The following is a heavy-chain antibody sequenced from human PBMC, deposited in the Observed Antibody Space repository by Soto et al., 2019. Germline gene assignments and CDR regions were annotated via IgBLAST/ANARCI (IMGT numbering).Heavy chain of an antibody. CDR2: INSDGSST. CDR3: ARGRISSTSFYYYGMDV. V-gene: IGHV3-74*01. D-gene: IGHD2-2*01. CDR1: GFTFSSYW. Sequence: GGSLRLSCAASGFTFSSYWMHWVRQAPGKGLVWVSRINSDGSSTSYADSVRGRFTISRDNAKNTLYLQMNSLRAEDTAVYYCARGRISSTSFYYYGMDVWGQGTTVTVSS. J-gene: IGHJ6*02.